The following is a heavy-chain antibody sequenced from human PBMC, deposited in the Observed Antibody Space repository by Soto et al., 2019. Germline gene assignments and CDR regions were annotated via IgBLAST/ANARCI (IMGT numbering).Heavy chain of an antibody. CDR2: SLSSGST. Sequence: QLQLHAAGPGLVKPSETLSLTCTVTGGAIRSSSYYWSWIRRPPGKGLAWIGSSLSSGSTYYNPSIKMRVTISVEPSKNHYPLKLSSVTAADTAVYYGARQNDRMVDAMLFDPWGQGTLVTFSS. CDR1: GGAIRSSSYY. D-gene: IGHD2-8*01. V-gene: IGHV4-39*01. CDR3: ARQNDRMVDAMLFDP. J-gene: IGHJ5*02.